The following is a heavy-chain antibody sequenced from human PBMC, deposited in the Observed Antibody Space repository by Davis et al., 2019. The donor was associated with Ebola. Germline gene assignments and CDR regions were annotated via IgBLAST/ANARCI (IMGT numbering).Heavy chain of an antibody. CDR3: ARARSDIVAIGFDP. V-gene: IGHV4-30-4*07. D-gene: IGHD5-12*01. J-gene: IGHJ5*02. CDR2: IYYSGST. CDR1: GGSISSGGYS. Sequence: PSETLSLTCAVSGGSISSGGYSWSWIRQPPGKGLEWIGYIYYSGSTYYNPSLKSRVTISVDTSKNQFSLKLSSVTAADTAVYYCARARSDIVAIGFDPWGQGTLVTVSS.